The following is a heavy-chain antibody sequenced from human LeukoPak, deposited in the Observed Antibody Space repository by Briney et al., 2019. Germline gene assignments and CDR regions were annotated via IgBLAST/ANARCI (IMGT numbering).Heavy chain of an antibody. J-gene: IGHJ4*02. Sequence: PGGSLRLSCAASGFTFSSYGMHWVRQAPGKGLEWVAVISYDGSNKYYADSVEGRFTISRDNSKNTLYLQMNSLRAEDTAVYYCARYRLSDNFFDYWGQGTLVTVSS. V-gene: IGHV3-30*03. D-gene: IGHD5-24*01. CDR3: ARYRLSDNFFDY. CDR1: GFTFSSYG. CDR2: ISYDGSNK.